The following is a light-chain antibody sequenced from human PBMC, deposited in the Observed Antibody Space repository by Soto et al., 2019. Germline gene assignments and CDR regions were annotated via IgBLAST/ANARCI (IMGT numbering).Light chain of an antibody. CDR1: QSISNY. CDR3: QQSFSPLWT. V-gene: IGKV1-39*01. Sequence: DIQMTQSPSSLSASVGDRVTITCRASQSISNYLNWYQQKPGKAPKLLIYAASSMQSGVPSRFSGSGSEKDFTLPISSLQPDDSATYYCQQSFSPLWTFGQGTKVEV. CDR2: AAS. J-gene: IGKJ1*01.